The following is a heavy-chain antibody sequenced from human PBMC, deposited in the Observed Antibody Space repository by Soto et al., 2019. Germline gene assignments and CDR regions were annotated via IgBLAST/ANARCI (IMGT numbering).Heavy chain of an antibody. CDR3: ARATYYRYYFDY. CDR1: GDSIDSYY. V-gene: IGHV4-59*01. J-gene: IGHJ4*02. D-gene: IGHD2-21*01. Sequence: SETLSLTCIVSGDSIDSYYWSWIRQPPGKGLEWIGYIFYSGTTNYDPSLKSRVTISLDRSKNHFSLRLSSVTAADTAVYFCARATYYRYYFDYWGQGTLVTVSS. CDR2: IFYSGTT.